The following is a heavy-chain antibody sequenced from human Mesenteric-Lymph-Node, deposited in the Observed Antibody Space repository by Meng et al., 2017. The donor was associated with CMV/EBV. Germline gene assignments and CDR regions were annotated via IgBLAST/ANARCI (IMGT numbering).Heavy chain of an antibody. D-gene: IGHD2-21*01. Sequence: SVKVSCKASGYTFTGYFIHWVRQAPGQGLEWMGWINPHSGGTNYAQKFQGRVTMTRDTSISTAYMELSRLTSDDTAVYYCARDGCGGDCDYYYYYGMDVWGQGTTVTVSS. CDR2: INPHSGGT. J-gene: IGHJ6*02. CDR3: ARDGCGGDCDYYYYYGMDV. CDR1: GYTFTGYF. V-gene: IGHV1-2*02.